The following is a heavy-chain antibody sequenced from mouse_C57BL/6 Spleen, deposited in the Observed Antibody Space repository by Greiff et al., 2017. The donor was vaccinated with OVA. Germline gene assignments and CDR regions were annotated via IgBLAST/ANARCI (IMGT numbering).Heavy chain of an antibody. J-gene: IGHJ2*01. CDR1: GFTFSSYG. CDR3: ARHKIYDYDDYFDY. D-gene: IGHD2-4*01. CDR2: ISSGGSYT. Sequence: DVKLVESGGDLVKPGGSLKLSCAASGFTFSSYGMSWVRQTPDKRLEWVATISSGGSYTYYPDSVKGRFTISRDNAKNTLYLQMSSLKSEDTAMYYCARHKIYDYDDYFDYWGQGTTLTVSS. V-gene: IGHV5-6*02.